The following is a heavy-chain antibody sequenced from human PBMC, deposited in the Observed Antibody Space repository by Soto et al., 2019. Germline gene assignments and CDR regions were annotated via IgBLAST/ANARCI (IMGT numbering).Heavy chain of an antibody. CDR3: ARDQWGVGAVVVTDY. V-gene: IGHV1-18*01. D-gene: IGHD2-21*02. CDR1: GYTFTSYG. J-gene: IGHJ4*02. CDR2: ISAYNGNT. Sequence: QVQLVQSGAEVKKPGASVKVSCKASGYTFTSYGISWVRQAPGQGLGWMGWISAYNGNTNYAQKLQGRVTMTTDTATSTAYMELRSLRSDDTAVYYCARDQWGVGAVVVTDYWGQGTLVTVSS.